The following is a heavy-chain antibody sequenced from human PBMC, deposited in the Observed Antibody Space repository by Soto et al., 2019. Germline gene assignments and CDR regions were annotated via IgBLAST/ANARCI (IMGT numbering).Heavy chain of an antibody. J-gene: IGHJ4*02. CDR3: ARGNVCSSTSCPLDY. Sequence: GASVKVSCKASGYTFTSYGISWVRQAPGQGLEWMGWISAYNGNTNYAQKLQGRVTMTTDTSTSTAYMELRSLRSDDTAVYYCARGNVCSSTSCPLDYWGQGTLVTVSS. D-gene: IGHD2-2*01. CDR1: GYTFTSYG. CDR2: ISAYNGNT. V-gene: IGHV1-18*01.